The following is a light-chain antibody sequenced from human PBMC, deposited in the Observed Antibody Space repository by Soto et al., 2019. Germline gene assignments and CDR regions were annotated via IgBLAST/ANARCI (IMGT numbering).Light chain of an antibody. CDR1: QSVSSN. V-gene: IGKV3-20*01. CDR3: QHYGSFPWT. Sequence: EIVMTQSPVTLSVSQGERVTLSCRASQSVSSNLAWYQQKPGQAPRLLIYGASNRATGIPDRFSGSGSGTDFTLTISRLEPEDFAVYHCQHYGSFPWTFGQGTKVDI. CDR2: GAS. J-gene: IGKJ1*01.